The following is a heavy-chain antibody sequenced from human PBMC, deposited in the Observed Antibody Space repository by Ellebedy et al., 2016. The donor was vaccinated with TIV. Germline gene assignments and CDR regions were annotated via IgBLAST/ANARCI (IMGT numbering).Heavy chain of an antibody. J-gene: IGHJ6*02. D-gene: IGHD3-16*01. CDR3: VGGARMGLYSYYYYGMDV. CDR1: GLTVSSNY. CDR2: FYSDGRT. V-gene: IGHV3-66*01. Sequence: GESLKISCAASGLTVSSNYMNWVRQAPGKGLEWVSVFYSDGRTYFADSVKGRFTISRDDSKNTLFLQMNNVRAEDTAVYYCVGGARMGLYSYYYYGMDVWGQGTTVTVSS.